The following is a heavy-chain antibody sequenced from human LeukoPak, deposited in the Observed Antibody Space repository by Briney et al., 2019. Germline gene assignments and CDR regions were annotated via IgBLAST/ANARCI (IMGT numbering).Heavy chain of an antibody. Sequence: ASVKVSCKASGYTFTDYYMHWVRQAPGQGLEWMGWINPSSGGTNYAQKFQGRVTVTRDTSISTAYMELSRLRSDDTAAYYCAKAAAGSQHSYYYYYYLDVWGTGTTVTISS. CDR1: GYTFTDYY. J-gene: IGHJ6*03. CDR3: AKAAAGSQHSYYYYYYLDV. D-gene: IGHD6-13*01. CDR2: INPSSGGT. V-gene: IGHV1-2*02.